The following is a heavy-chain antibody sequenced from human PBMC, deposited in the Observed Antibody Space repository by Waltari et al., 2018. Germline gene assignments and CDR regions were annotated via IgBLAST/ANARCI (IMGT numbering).Heavy chain of an antibody. CDR3: ARAFGSGSYAWFDS. J-gene: IGHJ5*01. Sequence: QLQLQESGPGLVKPSETLSLTCSVSGDSVTSGSYYWGWIRQPPRKGLEWIGIMYYRGSSYSNPAVESRVTISVDTSKNQFSLKLSSVAAADTAVYYCARAFGSGSYAWFDSWGQGTLVTVSS. V-gene: IGHV4-39*01. D-gene: IGHD3-10*01. CDR2: MYYRGSS. CDR1: GDSVTSGSYY.